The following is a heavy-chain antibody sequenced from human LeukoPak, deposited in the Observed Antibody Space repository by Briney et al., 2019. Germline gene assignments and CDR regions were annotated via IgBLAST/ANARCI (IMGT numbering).Heavy chain of an antibody. CDR1: GFTFSDYY. J-gene: IGHJ4*02. Sequence: GGSLRLSCAASGFTFSDYYMSWIRQAPGKGLEWVSYISSSGSTIYYADSVKGRFTISRDNAKNSLYLQMNSLRAEDTAVYYCARETYSSSRDFDYWGQGTLVTVSS. D-gene: IGHD6-6*01. V-gene: IGHV3-11*04. CDR3: ARETYSSSRDFDY. CDR2: ISSSGSTI.